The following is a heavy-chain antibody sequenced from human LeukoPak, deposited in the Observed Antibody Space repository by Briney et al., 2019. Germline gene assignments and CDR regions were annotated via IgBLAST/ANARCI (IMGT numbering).Heavy chain of an antibody. CDR3: ARFGITVVRGGKYYFDY. CDR2: IYYSGAT. J-gene: IGHJ4*02. Sequence: SETLSLTCTVSGGSISNYYWSWIRQPPGKGLEWIGHIYYSGATKYNPSLKSGITISVDTSKNQFSLMLSSVTAADTAVYYCARFGITVVRGGKYYFDYWGQGTLVTVSS. D-gene: IGHD3-10*01. V-gene: IGHV4-59*08. CDR1: GGSISNYY.